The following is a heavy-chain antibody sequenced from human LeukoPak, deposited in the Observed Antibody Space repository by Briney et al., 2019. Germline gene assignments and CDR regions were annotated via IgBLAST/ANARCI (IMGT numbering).Heavy chain of an antibody. V-gene: IGHV4-59*12. Sequence: PSETLSLTCTVSGGSISSYYWSWIRQPPGKGLEWIGYIYYSGSTNYNPSLKSRVTISADTSKNQLSLKLSSVTAADTAVYYCARGGYCGGGNCYFSDAFDIWGQGTMVTVSS. CDR1: GGSISSYY. D-gene: IGHD2-15*01. CDR3: ARGGYCGGGNCYFSDAFDI. CDR2: IYYSGST. J-gene: IGHJ3*02.